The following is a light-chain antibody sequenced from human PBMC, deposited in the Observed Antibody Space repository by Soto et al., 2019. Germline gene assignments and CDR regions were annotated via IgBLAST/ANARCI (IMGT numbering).Light chain of an antibody. Sequence: QSVLTQPPSVSGAPGQRVTISCTGSSSNIGAGYDVHWYQQLPGTAPKLLISGNNNRPSGVPDRFSGSKSGTSASLAITGLQAEDEADYYCQSYDSSLSGSKVFGGGTKLTV. V-gene: IGLV1-40*01. CDR1: SSNIGAGYD. CDR3: QSYDSSLSGSKV. CDR2: GNN. J-gene: IGLJ2*01.